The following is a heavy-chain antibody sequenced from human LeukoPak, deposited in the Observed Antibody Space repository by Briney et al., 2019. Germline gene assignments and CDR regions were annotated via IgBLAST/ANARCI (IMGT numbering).Heavy chain of an antibody. CDR2: ISSSSSYI. V-gene: IGHV3-21*01. Sequence: GGSLRLSCAASGFTFSSYSMNWVRQAPGKGLEWVSSISSSSSYIYYADSVKGRFTISRDNAKNSLYLQMNSLRAEDTAVYYCERDQDYDILTGYYHYAFDIWGHGTMVTVSS. J-gene: IGHJ3*02. CDR3: ERDQDYDILTGYYHYAFDI. CDR1: GFTFSSYS. D-gene: IGHD3-9*01.